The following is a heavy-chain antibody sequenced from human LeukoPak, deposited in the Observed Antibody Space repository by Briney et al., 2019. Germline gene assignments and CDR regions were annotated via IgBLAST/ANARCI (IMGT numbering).Heavy chain of an antibody. CDR2: IYYSGST. J-gene: IGHJ4*02. CDR3: ARGDSSTWSFKI. V-gene: IGHV4-30-4*01. CDR1: GGSISSGDYY. Sequence: PQTLSLTCTVSGGSISSGDYYWSWIRQPPGKGLEWIAYIYYSGSTSYNPSLKSRVTISVDTSKNQFSLKLNSVTAADTAVYYCARGDSSTWSFKIWGQGTLVTVSS. D-gene: IGHD6-13*01.